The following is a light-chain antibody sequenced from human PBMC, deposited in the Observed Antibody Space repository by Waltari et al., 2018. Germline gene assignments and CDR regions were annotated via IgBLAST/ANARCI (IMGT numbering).Light chain of an antibody. J-gene: IGKJ4*01. CDR3: QQTSGAPIT. CDR2: GAS. V-gene: IGKV1-39*01. CDR1: QNIFNY. Sequence: DIQMTQSPSSLSASVGDSITITCRASQNIFNYVNWYQQKPGKAPRLLISGASSLQGGVPSRFSGSGFGTDFTLTIGGLQPEDSATYYCQQTSGAPITFGRGTKVEIK.